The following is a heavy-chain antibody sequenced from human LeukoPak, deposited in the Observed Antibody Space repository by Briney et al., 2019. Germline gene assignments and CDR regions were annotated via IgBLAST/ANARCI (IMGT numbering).Heavy chain of an antibody. Sequence: ASVKVSCKASGYTFTSYDINWVRQATGQGLEWMGWMNPNSGNTGYAQKFQGRVTITRNTSISTAYMELSSLRSEDTAVYYCAREMMYYGSGSPRENWFDPWGQGTLVTVSS. J-gene: IGHJ5*02. D-gene: IGHD3-10*01. CDR1: GYTFTSYD. CDR3: AREMMYYGSGSPRENWFDP. CDR2: MNPNSGNT. V-gene: IGHV1-8*01.